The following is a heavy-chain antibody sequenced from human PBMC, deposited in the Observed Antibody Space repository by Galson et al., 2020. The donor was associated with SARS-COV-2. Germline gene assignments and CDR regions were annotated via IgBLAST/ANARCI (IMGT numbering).Heavy chain of an antibody. Sequence: SETLSLTCTVSGDSVSSAGYYWSWLRQHPGQGPEWIGYIQSSGSTFYNPSLMIRVTISADASKKQFPLKLNSVTAADTAVYDCAGVSGGYDTEYWGQGTLVIVSS. CDR3: AGVSGGYDTEY. J-gene: IGHJ4*02. D-gene: IGHD2-15*01. CDR1: GDSVSSAGYY. CDR2: IQSSGST. V-gene: IGHV4-31*03.